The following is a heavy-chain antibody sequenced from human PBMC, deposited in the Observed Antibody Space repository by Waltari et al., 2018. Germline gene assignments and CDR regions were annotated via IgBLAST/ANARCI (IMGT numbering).Heavy chain of an antibody. J-gene: IGHJ3*02. Sequence: QVQLVESGGGVVQPETSLRLSCAASGFTFKNYGMHWVRQAPGKGLEWVAGFWADGVTKNSGDSVKGRFIISRDNDKSTLYLQMNSLRVEDTAMYYCARDLGLWGLDGSDIWDQGTMVTVSS. CDR3: ARDLGLWGLDGSDI. D-gene: IGHD7-27*01. V-gene: IGHV3-33*01. CDR2: FWADGVTK. CDR1: GFTFKNYG.